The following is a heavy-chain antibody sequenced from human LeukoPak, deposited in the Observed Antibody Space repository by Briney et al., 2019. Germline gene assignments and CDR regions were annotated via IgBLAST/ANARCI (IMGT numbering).Heavy chain of an antibody. J-gene: IGHJ4*02. CDR1: GFTFSSYW. D-gene: IGHD1-26*01. CDR3: ARDVAGSLDY. CDR2: IKQDESEK. V-gene: IGHV3-7*01. Sequence: PGGSLRLSCVASGFTFSSYWVAWVRQAPGKGLEWVANIKQDESEKNYVDSVKGRFTISRDNAKNSLFLQMNSLRVEDTAVYYCARDVAGSLDYWGQGTLVTVSS.